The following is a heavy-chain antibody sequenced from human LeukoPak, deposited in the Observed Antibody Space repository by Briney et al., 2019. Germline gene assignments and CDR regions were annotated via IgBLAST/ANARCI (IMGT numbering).Heavy chain of an antibody. V-gene: IGHV3-30*04. Sequence: GGSLRLSCAASGFTFSSYAMSWVRQAPGKGLEWVAVISYDGSNKYYADSVKGRFTISRDNSKNTLYLQMNSLRAEDTAVYYCARAPPPYYDILTGYHPHFDYWGQGTLVTVSS. CDR1: GFTFSSYA. J-gene: IGHJ4*02. CDR2: ISYDGSNK. CDR3: ARAPPPYYDILTGYHPHFDY. D-gene: IGHD3-9*01.